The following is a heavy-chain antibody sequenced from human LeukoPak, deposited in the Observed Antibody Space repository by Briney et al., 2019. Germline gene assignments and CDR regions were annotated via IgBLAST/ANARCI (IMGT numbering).Heavy chain of an antibody. V-gene: IGHV3-23*01. J-gene: IGHJ5*02. CDR2: IDGNGDKT. D-gene: IGHD2-2*01. Sequence: GGSLRLSCAASGFTFKSHHMSWVRQAPGKGLEWVSAIDGNGDKTYYADSVKGRFTISRDNSKNTLYLQMNSLRAEDTAVYYCARDLRLGHQPPNWFDPWGQGTLVTVSS. CDR1: GFTFKSHH. CDR3: ARDLRLGHQPPNWFDP.